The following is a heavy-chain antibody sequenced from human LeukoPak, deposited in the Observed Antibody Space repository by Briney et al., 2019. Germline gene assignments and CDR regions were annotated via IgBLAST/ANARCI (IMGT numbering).Heavy chain of an antibody. CDR2: FYHGGST. CDR1: GYSISTGYY. J-gene: IGHJ5*02. Sequence: PSETLSLTCTVSGYSISTGYYWDWIRQPPGKGLEWIGTFYHGGSTCYNPSLKSRVTISVDTSKNQFSLNLTSVTAADTAVYYCARALGPLLLIDPWGQGTLVTVSS. V-gene: IGHV4-38-2*02. D-gene: IGHD2-15*01. CDR3: ARALGPLLLIDP.